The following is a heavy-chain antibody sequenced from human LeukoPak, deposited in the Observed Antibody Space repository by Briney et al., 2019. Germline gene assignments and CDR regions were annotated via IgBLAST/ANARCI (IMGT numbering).Heavy chain of an antibody. CDR3: ARGGDRSSWYWRD. D-gene: IGHD6-13*01. CDR2: IKQDGSEK. V-gene: IGHV3-7*01. CDR1: GFTFSSYW. Sequence: GGSLRLSCAASGFTFSSYWMSWVRQAPGKGLEWVANIKQDGSEKYYVESVKGRFTISRDNAKSSLNLQMSSLRAEDTAVYFCARGGDRSSWYWRDWGQGALVTVSS. J-gene: IGHJ4*02.